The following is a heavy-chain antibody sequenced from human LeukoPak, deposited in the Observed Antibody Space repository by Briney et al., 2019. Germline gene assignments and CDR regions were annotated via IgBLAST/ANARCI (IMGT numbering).Heavy chain of an antibody. CDR1: GYSFTSYW. J-gene: IGHJ4*02. D-gene: IGHD5-18*01. CDR2: IYPGDSDT. CDR3: ARAPTRGYSYGNFDH. V-gene: IGHV5-51*01. Sequence: GESLKISCKGSGYSFTSYWIGWVRQMPGKGLEWMGIIYPGDSDTRYSPSFQGQVTISADKSISTAYLQWSSLKASDTAMYYCARAPTRGYSYGNFDHWGQGTLVTVSS.